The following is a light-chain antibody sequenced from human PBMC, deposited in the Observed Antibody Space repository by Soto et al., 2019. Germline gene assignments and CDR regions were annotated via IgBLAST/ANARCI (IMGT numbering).Light chain of an antibody. CDR3: QQYGSSPVT. CDR1: QSVSSSY. J-gene: IGKJ5*01. CDR2: GAS. Sequence: EILLTQSPGTLSLSRWDIATVSWRASQSVSSSYLAWYQQKPGQAPRLLIYGASTRATGLPARFSGSGSGTDFTLTISSLQSEDFAVYYCQQYGSSPVTFGQGTRLEIK. V-gene: IGKV3-20*01.